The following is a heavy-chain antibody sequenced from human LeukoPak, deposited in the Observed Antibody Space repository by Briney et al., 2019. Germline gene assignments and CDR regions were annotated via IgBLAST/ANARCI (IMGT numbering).Heavy chain of an antibody. V-gene: IGHV4-34*01. CDR3: ARSGRYFETQ. CDR1: GGSLSGYY. CDR2: IDHSGST. J-gene: IGHJ4*02. Sequence: SETLSLTCAVYGGSLSGYYWSWIRQPPGKGLEWIGEIDHSGSTNYNPSLKSRVTISLDMSKNQFSLKLTSVTVADTAVYYCARSGRYFETQWGQGTLVTVSS. D-gene: IGHD3-9*01.